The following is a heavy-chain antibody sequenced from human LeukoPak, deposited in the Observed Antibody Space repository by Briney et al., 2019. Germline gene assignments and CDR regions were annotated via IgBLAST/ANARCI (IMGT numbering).Heavy chain of an antibody. CDR1: GGSFSGYY. Sequence: PSETLSLTCAVYGGSFSGYYWSWIRQPPGKGLEWIGEINHSGSTNCNPSLKSRVTISVDTSKNQFSLKLSSVTAADTAVYYCARDSSGYYQYGMDVWGQGTTVTVSS. J-gene: IGHJ6*02. D-gene: IGHD3-22*01. CDR3: ARDSSGYYQYGMDV. CDR2: INHSGST. V-gene: IGHV4-34*01.